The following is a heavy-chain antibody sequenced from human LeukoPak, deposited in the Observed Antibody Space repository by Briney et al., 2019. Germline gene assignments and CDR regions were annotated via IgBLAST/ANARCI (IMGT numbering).Heavy chain of an antibody. CDR2: ISSSGSTI. Sequence: PGGSLRLSCAASGFTFSSYSMNWVRQSPGKRLEWVSYISSSGSTIYYADSVKGRFTISRDNSKDTLYLQMNSLRAEDTAVYYCATSGSVEMATDFDYWGQGTLVTVSS. D-gene: IGHD5-24*01. J-gene: IGHJ4*02. CDR3: ATSGSVEMATDFDY. CDR1: GFTFSSYS. V-gene: IGHV3-48*01.